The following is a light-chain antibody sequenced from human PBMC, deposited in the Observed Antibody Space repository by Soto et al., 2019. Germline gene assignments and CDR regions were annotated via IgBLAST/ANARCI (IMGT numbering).Light chain of an antibody. CDR1: QNIDIN. Sequence: EVVMTQSPATLSVSPGERAALSCRASQNIDINLAWYQQKPGQPPRLLLYGASTRATDIPARFSGSGSGTEFTLTFSSLQSEDFAVYYCQQYNKWPLYTFGLGNKLDI. V-gene: IGKV3D-15*01. CDR2: GAS. J-gene: IGKJ2*01. CDR3: QQYNKWPLYT.